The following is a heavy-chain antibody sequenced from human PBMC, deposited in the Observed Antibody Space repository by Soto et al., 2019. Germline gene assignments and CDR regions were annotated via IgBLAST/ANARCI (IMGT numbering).Heavy chain of an antibody. D-gene: IGHD4-17*01. CDR3: ARGADYGDYTIPYYFDY. V-gene: IGHV4-31*03. CDR2: IYYSGST. Sequence: SETLSLTCTVYGGSISSGGYYWSWIRQHPGKGLEWIGYIYYSGSTYYNPSLKSRVTISVDTSKNQFSLKLSSVTAADTAVYYCARGADYGDYTIPYYFDYWGQGTLVTVSS. CDR1: GGSISSGGYY. J-gene: IGHJ4*02.